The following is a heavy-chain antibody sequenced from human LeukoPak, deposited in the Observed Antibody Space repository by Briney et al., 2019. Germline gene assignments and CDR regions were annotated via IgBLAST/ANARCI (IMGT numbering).Heavy chain of an antibody. CDR3: ARDQHEIVVVPAAVDFGY. Sequence: ASVKVSCKASGYAFTSYGISWVRQAPGQGLGWMGWISAYNGNTNYAQKLQGRVTMTTDTSTSPAYMELRSLRSDGTAVYYCARDQHEIVVVPAAVDFGYWGQGTLVTVSS. D-gene: IGHD2-2*01. V-gene: IGHV1-18*01. CDR1: GYAFTSYG. CDR2: ISAYNGNT. J-gene: IGHJ4*02.